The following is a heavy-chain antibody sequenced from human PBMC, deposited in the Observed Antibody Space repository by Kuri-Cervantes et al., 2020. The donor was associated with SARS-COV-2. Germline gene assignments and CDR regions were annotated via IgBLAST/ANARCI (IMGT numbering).Heavy chain of an antibody. Sequence: GESLKISCAASGFTFSSYWMSWVRQAPGKGLEWVANIKQDGSEKYYVDSVKGRFTISRDNAKNSLYLQMNSLRAEDTAVYYCAAEWSDAFDIWGQGTMVTVSS. V-gene: IGHV3-7*01. D-gene: IGHD2-8*01. J-gene: IGHJ3*02. CDR1: GFTFSSYW. CDR3: AAEWSDAFDI. CDR2: IKQDGSEK.